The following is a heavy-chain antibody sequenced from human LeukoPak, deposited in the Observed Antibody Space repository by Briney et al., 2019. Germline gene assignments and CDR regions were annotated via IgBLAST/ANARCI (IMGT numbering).Heavy chain of an antibody. Sequence: GGSLRLSCAPSGFTFRNYWMSWVRQVPGKGLEWVANINHDGSEKYYLDSVKGRFTISRDNSKNTLYLQMNSLRAEDTAVYYCAKAVVVGATTLDYWGQGTLVTVSS. CDR2: INHDGSEK. J-gene: IGHJ4*02. V-gene: IGHV3-7*02. D-gene: IGHD1-26*01. CDR1: GFTFRNYW. CDR3: AKAVVVGATTLDY.